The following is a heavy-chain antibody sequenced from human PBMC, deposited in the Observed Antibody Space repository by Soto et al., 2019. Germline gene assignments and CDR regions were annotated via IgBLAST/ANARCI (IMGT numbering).Heavy chain of an antibody. V-gene: IGHV3-15*07. CDR3: TSALPGVTTNYGFDY. J-gene: IGHJ4*02. D-gene: IGHD4-17*01. CDR1: GFTFSNAW. Sequence: EVQLVESGGGLINPGGSLRLSCAASGFTFSNAWMNWVRQAPGQGLEWVARFKSRGDGGTTDYAAPVKGRFTISRDDSENTLGLQMDSLKIEDTAMYFCTSALPGVTTNYGFDYWGQGILVTVSS. CDR2: FKSRGDGGTT.